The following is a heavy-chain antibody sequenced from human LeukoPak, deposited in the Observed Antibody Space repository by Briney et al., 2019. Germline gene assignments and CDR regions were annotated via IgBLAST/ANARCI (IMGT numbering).Heavy chain of an antibody. V-gene: IGHV1-18*01. CDR2: ISAYNGNT. CDR3: ARSPRGYSGYDFYYYYYYYYMDV. Sequence: ASVKVSCKASGYTFTSYGISWVRQAPGQGLEWMGWISAYNGNTNYAQKLQGRVTMTTDTSTSTAYMELRSLRSDDTAVYYCARSPRGYSGYDFYYYYYYYYMDVWGKGTTVTISS. CDR1: GYTFTSYG. J-gene: IGHJ6*03. D-gene: IGHD5-12*01.